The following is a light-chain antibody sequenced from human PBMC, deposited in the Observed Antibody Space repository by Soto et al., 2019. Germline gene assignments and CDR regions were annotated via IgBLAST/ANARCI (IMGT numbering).Light chain of an antibody. CDR2: GAS. Sequence: EIVLTQSPGTLSLSPGERATLSCRASQSVSSKSLAWYQQKPGQAPRLLIYGASSRATGIPDRFSGSGSGTDFTLTIRRLEPEEFAVYYCHQYGGSPRVTFGGGTKLEIK. CDR3: HQYGGSPRVT. J-gene: IGKJ4*01. CDR1: QSVSSKS. V-gene: IGKV3-20*01.